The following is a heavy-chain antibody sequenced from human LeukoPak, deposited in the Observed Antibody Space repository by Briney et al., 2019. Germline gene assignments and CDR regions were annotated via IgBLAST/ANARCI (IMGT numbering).Heavy chain of an antibody. CDR2: ISGSGGST. D-gene: IGHD6-13*01. V-gene: IGHV3-23*01. CDR3: AKVGQQLGFDWFDP. CDR1: GFTFSSYA. Sequence: GGSLRFSFAASGFTFSSYAMSWVRQAPGKGLEWVSAISGSGGSTYYADSVKGRFTISRDNSKNTLYLQMNSLRAEDTAVYYCAKVGQQLGFDWFDPWGQGTLVTVSS. J-gene: IGHJ5*02.